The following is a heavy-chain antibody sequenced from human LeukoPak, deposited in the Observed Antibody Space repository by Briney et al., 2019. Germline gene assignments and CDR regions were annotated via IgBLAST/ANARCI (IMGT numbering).Heavy chain of an antibody. Sequence: PGGSLRLSCAASGFTFSSYWVHWVRQAPGKGLVWVSRINSDGSSTSYADSVKGRFTISRDNAKNSLYLQMNSLRAEDTAVYYCARGVGYCSSTSCYWWFDLWGQGTLVTVSS. CDR2: INSDGSST. J-gene: IGHJ5*02. CDR1: GFTFSSYW. V-gene: IGHV3-74*01. CDR3: ARGVGYCSSTSCYWWFDL. D-gene: IGHD2-2*01.